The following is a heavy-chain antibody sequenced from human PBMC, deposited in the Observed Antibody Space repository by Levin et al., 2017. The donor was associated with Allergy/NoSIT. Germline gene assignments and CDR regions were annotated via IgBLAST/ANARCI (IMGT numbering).Heavy chain of an antibody. CDR1: GFTFSSYG. CDR2: ISYDGSNK. D-gene: IGHD2-15*01. J-gene: IGHJ4*02. Sequence: GGSLRLSCAASGFTFSSYGMHWVRQAPGKGLEWVAVISYDGSNKYYADSVKGRFTISRDNSKNTLYLQMNSLRAEDTAVYYCAKDHAQVAATNSFDYWGQGTLVTVSS. CDR3: AKDHAQVAATNSFDY. V-gene: IGHV3-30*18.